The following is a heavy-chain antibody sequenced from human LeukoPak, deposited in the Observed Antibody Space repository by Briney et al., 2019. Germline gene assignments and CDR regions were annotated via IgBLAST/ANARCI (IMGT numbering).Heavy chain of an antibody. V-gene: IGHV3-66*01. CDR2: IYSGGRT. CDR3: ARDLWGVGFDI. CDR1: GGSISSHF. J-gene: IGHJ3*02. D-gene: IGHD1-26*01. Sequence: ETLSLTCTVSGGSISSHFWSWIRQPPGKGLEWVSIIYSGGRTYYADSVNGRFTISRDNSKNTLYLQMNSLRAEDTAVYYCARDLWGVGFDIWGQGTMVTVSS.